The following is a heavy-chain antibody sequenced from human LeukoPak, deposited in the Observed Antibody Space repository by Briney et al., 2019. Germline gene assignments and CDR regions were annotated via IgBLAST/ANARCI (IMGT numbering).Heavy chain of an antibody. J-gene: IGHJ4*02. CDR2: ISGSGGST. D-gene: IGHD6-13*01. CDR3: AKDGFGSSWPYYFDY. CDR1: GFTFSSYA. V-gene: IGHV3-23*01. Sequence: GGSLRLSCAASGFTFSSYAMSWVRQAPGKGLEWVSAISGSGGSTYYADSVEGRFTISRDNSKNTLYLQMNSLRAEDTAVYYCAKDGFGSSWPYYFDYWGQGTLVTVSS.